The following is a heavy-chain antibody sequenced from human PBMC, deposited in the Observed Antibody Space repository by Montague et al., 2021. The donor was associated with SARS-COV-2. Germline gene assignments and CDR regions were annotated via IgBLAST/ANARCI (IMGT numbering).Heavy chain of an antibody. V-gene: IGHV4-59*02. J-gene: IGHJ4*02. CDR3: ARENTVTTFGGPYYIDS. CDR2: IYDSGST. CDR1: GRSVRSYQ. Sequence: SETLSLTCSVSGRSVRSYQWTWIRKPPGKGLEWIGYIYDSGSTKXNPSLKSRVTISVDTSKNQFSLKLSSVTAADTAVYYCARENTVTTFGGPYYIDSWGQGTLVTVSA. D-gene: IGHD4-17*01.